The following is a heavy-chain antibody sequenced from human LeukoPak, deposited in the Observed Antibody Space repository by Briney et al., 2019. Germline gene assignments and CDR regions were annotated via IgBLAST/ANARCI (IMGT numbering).Heavy chain of an antibody. V-gene: IGHV1-46*01. CDR2: INPSGGST. J-gene: IGHJ4*02. CDR1: GYSFTSYY. D-gene: IGHD6-19*01. CDR3: ARGYSSGWSGQDFDY. Sequence: GASAKVSCKASGYSFTSYYMHWVRQAPGQGLQWMGIINPSGGSTTYAQKFQGRVTMTRDTSTSTVYMELSSLRSEDTAVYYCARGYSSGWSGQDFDYWGQGTLVTVSS.